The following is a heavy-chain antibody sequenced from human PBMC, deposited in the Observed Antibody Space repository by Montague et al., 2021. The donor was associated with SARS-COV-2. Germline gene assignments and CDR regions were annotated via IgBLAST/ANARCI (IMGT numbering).Heavy chain of an antibody. Sequence: SETLSLTCIVSGSSVRSYFWGWIRQPPGKGLEWIGSIYYSGSTYYNPSLKSRVTISVDTSKNQFSLKLSSVTAADTAVYYCARHDDILTTYYYYYGMDVWGQGTTVTVSS. J-gene: IGHJ6*02. CDR3: ARHDDILTTYYYYYGMDV. V-gene: IGHV4-39*01. CDR2: IYYSGST. CDR1: GSSVRSYF. D-gene: IGHD3-9*01.